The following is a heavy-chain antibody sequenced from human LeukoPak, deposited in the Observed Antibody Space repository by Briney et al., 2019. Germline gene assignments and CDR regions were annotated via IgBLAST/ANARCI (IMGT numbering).Heavy chain of an antibody. V-gene: IGHV3-23*01. J-gene: IGHJ6*03. CDR3: AKDPSGRIHYYYYYMDV. Sequence: RGSLRLSCAASGFTFSSYAMSCVRQAPRKGLEWVSAISGSVGSTYYADSVKGRFTISRDNSKNTLYLQMNSLRAEDTAVYYCAKDPSGRIHYYYYYMDVWGKGTTVTVSS. CDR1: GFTFSSYA. CDR2: ISGSVGST. D-gene: IGHD3-10*01.